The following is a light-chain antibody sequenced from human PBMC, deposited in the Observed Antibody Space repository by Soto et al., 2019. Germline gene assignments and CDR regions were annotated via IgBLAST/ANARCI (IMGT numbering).Light chain of an antibody. V-gene: IGLV2-14*03. CDR1: SSDVGAYNF. J-gene: IGLJ1*01. Sequence: QSALTQPASVSGSRGQSITISCTGTSSDVGAYNFVSWYHQHPGKLPKLMIFDVSRRPSGVSDRFSGSQSGNTASLTISGLQAEDEGDYYCSSYTISSTHVFGSGTKLTVL. CDR2: DVS. CDR3: SSYTISSTHV.